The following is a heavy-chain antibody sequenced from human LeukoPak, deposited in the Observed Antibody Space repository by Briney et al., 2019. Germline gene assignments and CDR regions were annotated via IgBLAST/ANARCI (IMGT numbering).Heavy chain of an antibody. J-gene: IGHJ6*03. Sequence: GGSLRLSCAASGFTFSSYGMHRVRQAPGKGLEWVAVIWYDGSNKYYADSVKGRFTISRDNSKNTLYLQMNSLRAEDTAVYYCAKDLITMVRGVIHYYYYMDVWGKGTTVTVSS. CDR2: IWYDGSNK. V-gene: IGHV3-33*06. D-gene: IGHD3-10*01. CDR3: AKDLITMVRGVIHYYYYMDV. CDR1: GFTFSSYG.